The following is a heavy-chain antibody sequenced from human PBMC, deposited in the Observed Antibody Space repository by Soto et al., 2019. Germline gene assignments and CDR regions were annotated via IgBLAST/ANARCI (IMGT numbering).Heavy chain of an antibody. V-gene: IGHV1-18*01. CDR3: ARQALYDILTGYSYDY. D-gene: IGHD3-9*01. Sequence: GASVKVSCKASGYTFTSYGISWVRQAPGQGLEWMGWISAYNGNTNYAQKLQGRVTMTTDTSTSTAYMELRSLRSDDTAVYYCARQALYDILTGYSYDYWGQGTLVTVSS. J-gene: IGHJ4*02. CDR2: ISAYNGNT. CDR1: GYTFTSYG.